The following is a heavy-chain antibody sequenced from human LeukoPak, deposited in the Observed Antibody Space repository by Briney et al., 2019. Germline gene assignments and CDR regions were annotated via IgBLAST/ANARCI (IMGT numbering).Heavy chain of an antibody. CDR1: GFTFSDYY. CDR3: ARDSESFVDYYDSSGYYSYYFDY. D-gene: IGHD3-22*01. CDR2: ISSSGSTI. Sequence: GGSLRLSCAASGFTFSDYYMSWIRQAPGKGLEWVSYISSSGSTIYYADSVKGRFTISRDNAKNSLYLQMNSLRAEDTAVYYCARDSESFVDYYDSSGYYSYYFDYWGQGTLVTVSS. J-gene: IGHJ4*02. V-gene: IGHV3-11*01.